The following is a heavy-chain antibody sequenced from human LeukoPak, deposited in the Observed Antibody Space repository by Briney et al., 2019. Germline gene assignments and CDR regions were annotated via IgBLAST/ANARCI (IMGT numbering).Heavy chain of an antibody. V-gene: IGHV4-4*07. CDR1: GGSISGYY. CDR2: IYCSGTT. Sequence: SETLSLTCTVSGGSISGYYWNWIHQPAGKGLEWIGRIYCSGTTDDNPSLKSRVTMSVDTSQNVVSLRMTSVTAADTAMYYCARQDSKVGAYTGPYYLDYWGLGTLVTVSS. J-gene: IGHJ4*02. CDR3: ARQDSKVGAYTGPYYLDY. D-gene: IGHD1-26*01.